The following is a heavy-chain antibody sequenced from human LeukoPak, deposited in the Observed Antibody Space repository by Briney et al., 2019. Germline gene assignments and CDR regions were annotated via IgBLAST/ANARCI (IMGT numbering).Heavy chain of an antibody. Sequence: SETLSLTRTVSGGSISSYYWSWIRQPPGKGLEWIGYIYYSGSTNYNPSLKSRVTISVDTSKNQFSLKLSSVTAADTAVYYCARHIGYCSSTSCYKEPGFDFDYWGQGTLVTVSS. J-gene: IGHJ4*02. CDR2: IYYSGST. V-gene: IGHV4-59*08. D-gene: IGHD2-2*02. CDR3: ARHIGYCSSTSCYKEPGFDFDY. CDR1: GGSISSYY.